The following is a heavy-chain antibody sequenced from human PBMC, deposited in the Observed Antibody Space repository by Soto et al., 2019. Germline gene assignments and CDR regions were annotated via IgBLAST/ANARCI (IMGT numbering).Heavy chain of an antibody. CDR2: IWYDGSVT. Sequence: QVQLVESGGGVVQPGRSLRLSCEGSGFSFSDYGMSWVRQDPGKGLEWVAVIWYDGSVTQYADSVKGRFTISRDISKNTLYLQMNSLRVDDTAVYFCARGGKWELLLRLWGQGTLVSVSS. V-gene: IGHV3-33*01. D-gene: IGHD1-26*01. CDR3: ARGGKWELLLRL. CDR1: GFSFSDYG. J-gene: IGHJ4*02.